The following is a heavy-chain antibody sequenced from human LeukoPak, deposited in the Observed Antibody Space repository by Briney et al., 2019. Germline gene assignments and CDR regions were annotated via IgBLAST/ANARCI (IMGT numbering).Heavy chain of an antibody. D-gene: IGHD4-23*01. J-gene: IGHJ4*02. V-gene: IGHV3-30*02. CDR2: IRFDGSSK. CDR1: GFTFSNSG. CDR3: ARDYGGNDY. Sequence: GGSLRLSCAASGFTFSNSGMHWVRQAPGRGLEWVAFIRFDGSSKFYTDSVKGRFTISRDNSKNTLNLQMNSLRAEDTAVYYCARDYGGNDYWGQGTLVTVSS.